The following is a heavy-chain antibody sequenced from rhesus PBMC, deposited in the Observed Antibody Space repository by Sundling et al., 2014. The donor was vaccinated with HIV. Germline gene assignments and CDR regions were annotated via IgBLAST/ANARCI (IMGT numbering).Heavy chain of an antibody. CDR3: ARPPIHSYSYYFDY. V-gene: IGHV3-54*02. CDR1: GFTFSSYG. Sequence: EVQLVESGGGLVQPGGSLRLSCAASGFTFSSYGMHWVRQAPGKGLEWVSVIWYDGSKKKYADSVKDRFTISRDNSKNMVYLQMNNLKLEDTAVYYCARPPIHSYSYYFDYWGQGVLVTVSS. J-gene: IGHJ4*01. D-gene: IGHD5-12*01. CDR2: IWYDGSKK.